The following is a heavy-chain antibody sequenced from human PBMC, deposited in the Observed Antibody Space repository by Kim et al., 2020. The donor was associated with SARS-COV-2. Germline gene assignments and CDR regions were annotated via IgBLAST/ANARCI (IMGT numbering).Heavy chain of an antibody. D-gene: IGHD2-2*01. CDR1: GFTFSSYG. CDR2: ISYDGSNK. CDR3: AKDYDCSSTSCYGDNWFDP. J-gene: IGHJ5*02. V-gene: IGHV3-30*18. Sequence: GGSLRLSCAASGFTFSSYGMHWVRQAPGKGLEWVAVISYDGSNKYYADSVKGRFTISRDNSKNTLYLQMNSLRAEDTAVYYCAKDYDCSSTSCYGDNWFDPWGQGTLVTVSS.